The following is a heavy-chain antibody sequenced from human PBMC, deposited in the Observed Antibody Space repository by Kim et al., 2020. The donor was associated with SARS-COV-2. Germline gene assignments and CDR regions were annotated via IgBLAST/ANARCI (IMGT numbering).Heavy chain of an antibody. Sequence: YDDPVKGRFTISRDNAKNTLYLQLNSMRAEETAVYYCAIVASKLRFLNFEYWGQGTLVTVSP. CDR3: AIVASKLRFLNFEY. V-gene: IGHV3-23*01. J-gene: IGHJ4*02. D-gene: IGHD3-3*01.